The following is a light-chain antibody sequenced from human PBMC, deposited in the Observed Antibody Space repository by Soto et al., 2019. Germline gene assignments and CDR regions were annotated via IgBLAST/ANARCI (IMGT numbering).Light chain of an antibody. V-gene: IGKV3-15*01. CDR1: QSVSSN. CDR2: GAS. Sequence: EIVVTQSPATLSVSPGERATLSCRASQSVSSNLAWYQQKPGQAPRLLIYGASTRATGIPARFSGSGSGTEFTLTISSLQSEDSAVYYCQQYDVWPALTFGGGTKVDIK. CDR3: QQYDVWPALT. J-gene: IGKJ4*01.